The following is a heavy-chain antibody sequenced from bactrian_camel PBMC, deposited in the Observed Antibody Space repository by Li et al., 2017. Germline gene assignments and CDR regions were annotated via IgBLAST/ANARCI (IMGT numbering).Heavy chain of an antibody. Sequence: HVQLVESGGGSVQAGGSLKLSCTASGVTLDAADMAWYRQAPGNECELVSTIYEDGTTVYADSVKGRFTISRDNAKNMVYLRMDSLKSEDTARYYCVSESMDYWGNGTQVTVS. V-gene: IGHV3S53*01. CDR2: IYEDGTT. CDR1: GVTLDAAD. J-gene: IGHJ7*01.